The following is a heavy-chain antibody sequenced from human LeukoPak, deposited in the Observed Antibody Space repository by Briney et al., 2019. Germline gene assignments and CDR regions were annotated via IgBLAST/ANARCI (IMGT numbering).Heavy chain of an antibody. Sequence: LPGRSLRLSCSASGFTFSSYAMHWVRQAPGKGLEYVSAISSNGGSTYYADSVKGRFTISRDNSRNTLYLQMSSLRAEDTAVYHCVKDAGRYSGSYFRFFDSDAFDIWGQGTMVTVSS. CDR1: GFTFSSYA. V-gene: IGHV3-64D*06. CDR3: VKDAGRYSGSYFRFFDSDAFDI. D-gene: IGHD1-26*01. J-gene: IGHJ3*02. CDR2: ISSNGGST.